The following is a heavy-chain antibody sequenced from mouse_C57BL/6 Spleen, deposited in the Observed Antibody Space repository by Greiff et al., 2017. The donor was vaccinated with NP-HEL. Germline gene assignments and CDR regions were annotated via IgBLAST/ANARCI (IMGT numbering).Heavy chain of an antibody. CDR1: GYAFSSSW. Sequence: VQLQQSGPELVKPGASVKISCKASGYAFSSSWMNWVKQRPGKGLEWIGRIYPGDGDTNYNGKFKGKAKLTADKSSSTAYMQLSSLTSEDSAVYFCARWGDYDGFAYWGQGTLVTVSA. J-gene: IGHJ3*01. V-gene: IGHV1-82*01. CDR2: IYPGDGDT. D-gene: IGHD2-4*01. CDR3: ARWGDYDGFAY.